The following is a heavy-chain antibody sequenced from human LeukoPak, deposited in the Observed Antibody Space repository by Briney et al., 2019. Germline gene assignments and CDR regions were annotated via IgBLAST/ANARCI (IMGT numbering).Heavy chain of an antibody. CDR2: ISWNSGSI. CDR3: AKDHEQLVNPLGYFDY. V-gene: IGHV3-9*01. Sequence: GGSLRLSCAAPGFTFDDYAMHWVRQAPGKGLEWVSGISWNSGSIGYADSVKGRFTISRDNAKNSLYLQMNSLRAEDTALYYCAKDHEQLVNPLGYFDYWGQGTLVTVSS. J-gene: IGHJ4*02. CDR1: GFTFDDYA. D-gene: IGHD6-13*01.